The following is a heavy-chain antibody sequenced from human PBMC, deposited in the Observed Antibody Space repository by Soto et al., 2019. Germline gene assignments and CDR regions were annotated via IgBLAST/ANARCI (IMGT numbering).Heavy chain of an antibody. CDR2: IKKDGSEK. D-gene: IGHD5-12*01. CDR1: GFTFGNYW. J-gene: IGHJ4*02. CDR3: ARLYLAATITSLDY. V-gene: IGHV3-7*01. Sequence: GGSLRLSCAASGFTFGNYWLSWVRQAPGKGLEWVANIKKDGSEKYYVGSVVGRFTISRDNAENSLYLQMNSLRAEDTAVYYCARLYLAATITSLDYWGQGTLVTVSS.